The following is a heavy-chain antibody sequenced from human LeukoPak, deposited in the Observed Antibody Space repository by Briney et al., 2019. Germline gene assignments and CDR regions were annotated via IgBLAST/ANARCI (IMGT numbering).Heavy chain of an antibody. Sequence: PSETLSLTCAVYGWSFSGYYWSWIRQPPGKGLEWIGEINHSGSTNYNPSLKSRVTISVDTSKNQFSLKLSSVTAADTAVYYCARGVGYCSSTSCRGGRFDPWGQGTLVTVSS. J-gene: IGHJ5*02. V-gene: IGHV4-34*01. CDR2: INHSGST. D-gene: IGHD2-2*01. CDR1: GWSFSGYY. CDR3: ARGVGYCSSTSCRGGRFDP.